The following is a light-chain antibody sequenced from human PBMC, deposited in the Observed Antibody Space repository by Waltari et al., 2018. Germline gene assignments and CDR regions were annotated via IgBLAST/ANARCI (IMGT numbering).Light chain of an antibody. J-gene: IGKJ3*01. V-gene: IGKV3-20*01. CDR3: QHYGTSPPFT. CDR2: GAS. Sequence: EVVLTQSPATLSLSPGERATLSCRASQSVSSSLAWYQQKPGQAPRLLIYGASSRATGIPDRFSGSGSGTDFTLTISSLEPEDFAVYYCQHYGTSPPFTFGPGTKVDIK. CDR1: QSVSSS.